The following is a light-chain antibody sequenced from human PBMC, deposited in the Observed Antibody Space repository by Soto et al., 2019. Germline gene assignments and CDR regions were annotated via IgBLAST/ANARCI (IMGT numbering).Light chain of an antibody. V-gene: IGKV1-39*01. CDR1: QSISSY. Sequence: DIQMTQSPSSLSASVGDRVTITCRASQSISSYLNWYQQKPGKAPNLLIFAASSLHSGVPSRFSGGGSGTDFTLTISSLQPEDFATYYCQQVYVYPSTFGGGTKVDIK. CDR2: AAS. J-gene: IGKJ4*01. CDR3: QQVYVYPST.